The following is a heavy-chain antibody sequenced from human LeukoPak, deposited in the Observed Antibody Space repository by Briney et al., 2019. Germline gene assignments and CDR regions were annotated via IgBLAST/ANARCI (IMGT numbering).Heavy chain of an antibody. CDR1: GYSISSGYY. Sequence: PSETLSLTCTVSGYSISSGYYWGWIRQPPGKGLEWIGSIYHSGSTYYNPSLKSRVTISVDTSKNQFSLKLSSVTAADTAVYYCAREQSYDAGYSSSWYFDYWGQGTLVTVSS. CDR2: IYHSGST. CDR3: AREQSYDAGYSSSWYFDY. D-gene: IGHD6-13*01. V-gene: IGHV4-38-2*02. J-gene: IGHJ4*02.